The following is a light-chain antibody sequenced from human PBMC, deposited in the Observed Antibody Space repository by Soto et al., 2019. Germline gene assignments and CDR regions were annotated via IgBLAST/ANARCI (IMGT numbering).Light chain of an antibody. CDR2: DAS. CDR1: QDIRRY. Sequence: DIQLTQSPTFLSASAGDRVSITCRASQDIRRYLVWYQQKPGKAPNLLIYDASSLQTGVPSRFSGSGSGTEFTLTITSLQPEDFATYSCRHFYTFGQGTKLEIK. V-gene: IGKV1-9*01. J-gene: IGKJ2*01. CDR3: RHFYT.